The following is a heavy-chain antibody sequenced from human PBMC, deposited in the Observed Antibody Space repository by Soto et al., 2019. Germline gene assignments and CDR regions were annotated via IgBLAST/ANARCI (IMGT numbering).Heavy chain of an antibody. CDR1: GDSISSYY. J-gene: IGHJ4*02. CDR3: ARYPRLDC. Sequence: SETLSLTCTVSGDSISSYYWSWFRQPPGKGLEWIGYIYHGGSTNYNPSLRSRVTISIDTSKNQFSLQLSSVTAADTAVYFCARYPRLDCWGQGTLVTVSS. CDR2: IYHGGST. V-gene: IGHV4-59*08.